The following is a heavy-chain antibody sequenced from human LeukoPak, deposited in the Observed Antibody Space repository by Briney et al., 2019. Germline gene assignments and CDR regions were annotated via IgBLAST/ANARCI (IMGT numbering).Heavy chain of an antibody. J-gene: IGHJ6*03. CDR3: AALTQYYYMDV. Sequence: PGGSLRLSCAASGFTFSSYAMHWVRQAPGKGLEYVSAISSNGGSTYYANSVKGRFTISRDNSKNTLYLQMGSLRAEDMAVYYCAALTQYYYMDVWGKGTTVTVSS. CDR2: ISSNGGST. V-gene: IGHV3-64*01. D-gene: IGHD3-9*01. CDR1: GFTFSSYA.